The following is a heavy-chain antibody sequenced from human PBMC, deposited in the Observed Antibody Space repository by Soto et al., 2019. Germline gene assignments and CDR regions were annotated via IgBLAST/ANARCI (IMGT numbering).Heavy chain of an antibody. J-gene: IGHJ4*02. CDR1: GGSISSYD. D-gene: IGHD3-16*01. V-gene: IGHV4-59*01. Sequence: PSETLSLTCSVSGGSISSYDWSWIRQPPGKGLEWIGYIYYSGSTNYNPSLKSRVTISVDTSKNQFSLKLGSVTAADTAVYYCARRYGGNFDYWGQGTLVTVSS. CDR3: ARRYGGNFDY. CDR2: IYYSGST.